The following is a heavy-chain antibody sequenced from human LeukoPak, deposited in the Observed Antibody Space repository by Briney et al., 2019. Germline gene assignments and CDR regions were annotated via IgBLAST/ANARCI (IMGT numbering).Heavy chain of an antibody. CDR3: AKEGPYSSGWYPDAFDI. Sequence: GGSLRLSCAASGFTFRSYAMSWVRQAPGKGLEWVSAISGSGGSTYYADSVKGRFTISRDNSENTLYLQMNSLRAEDTALYYCAKEGPYSSGWYPDAFDIWGQGTMVTVSS. J-gene: IGHJ3*02. V-gene: IGHV3-23*01. CDR2: ISGSGGST. D-gene: IGHD6-19*01. CDR1: GFTFRSYA.